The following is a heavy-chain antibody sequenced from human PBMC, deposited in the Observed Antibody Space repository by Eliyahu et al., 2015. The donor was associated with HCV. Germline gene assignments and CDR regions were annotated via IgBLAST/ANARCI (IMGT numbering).Heavy chain of an antibody. CDR3: ARLPPTGGATTAEE. J-gene: IGHJ4*02. CDR2: IFSNDEK. Sequence: QVTLKESGPVLVKPTETXTLXCTVSGXSLSXARMGVSWXRQPPXKALEWLAHIFSNDEKSYSTSLKSRLTISKDTSKSQVVLTMTNMDPVDTATYYCARLPPTGGATTAEEWGQGTLVTVSS. V-gene: IGHV2-26*01. CDR1: GXSLSXARMG. D-gene: IGHD2-8*02.